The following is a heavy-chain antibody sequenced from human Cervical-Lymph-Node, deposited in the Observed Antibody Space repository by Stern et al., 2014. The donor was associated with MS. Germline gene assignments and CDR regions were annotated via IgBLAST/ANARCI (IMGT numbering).Heavy chain of an antibody. CDR1: RDSFTHSW. CDR2: IFPADSDT. D-gene: IGHD5-24*01. CDR3: ARHHGHSPTPFDS. Sequence: VQLVQSGSEVKKPGESLKISCKASRDSFTHSWIGWVRQMPGKGLEWMGIIFPADSDTKYSPSFEGQVTFSVERTTSTAYLQWSSLKASDTAIYYCARHHGHSPTPFDSWGQGTRVTVSS. J-gene: IGHJ4*02. V-gene: IGHV5-51*01.